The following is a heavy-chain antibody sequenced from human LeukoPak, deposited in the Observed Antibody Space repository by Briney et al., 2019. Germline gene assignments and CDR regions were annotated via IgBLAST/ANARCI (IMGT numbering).Heavy chain of an antibody. CDR2: IKSKTDGGTT. J-gene: IGHJ4*02. D-gene: IGHD2-8*02. Sequence: NPGGSLRLSCTASGFTFSHAWMSWVRQAPGKGLEWVGRIKSKTDGGTTDYGAPVKGRFTISRDDSKNTLFLQINSLKSEDTAVYYCTWGTGGNFDYWGQGTLVTVSS. CDR1: GFTFSHAW. CDR3: TWGTGGNFDY. V-gene: IGHV3-15*01.